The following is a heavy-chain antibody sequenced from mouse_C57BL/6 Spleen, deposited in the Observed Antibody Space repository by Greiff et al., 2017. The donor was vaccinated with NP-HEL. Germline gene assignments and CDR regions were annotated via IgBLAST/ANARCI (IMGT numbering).Heavy chain of an antibody. CDR2: IYPGSGST. CDR3: ARAEYFDV. V-gene: IGHV1-55*01. Sequence: QVQLQQPGAELVKPGASVKMSCKASGYTFTSYWITWVKQRPGQGLEWIGDIYPGSGSTNYNEKFKSKATLTVDKSSSTAYMQLSSLTSEDSAVYYCARAEYFDVWGTGTTVTVSS. CDR1: GYTFTSYW. J-gene: IGHJ1*03.